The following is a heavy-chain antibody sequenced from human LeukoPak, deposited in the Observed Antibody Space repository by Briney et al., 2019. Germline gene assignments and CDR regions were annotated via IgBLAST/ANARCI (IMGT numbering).Heavy chain of an antibody. Sequence: GGSLRLSCAASGFTFRTQWMTWVRQAPGKGLEWVANIKQDGSDKYYVDSVKGRFTISKDNAKNSLYLQMNSLRVEGTAVYYCARGGSSSSWFWVDWGQGTLVTVSS. D-gene: IGHD6-13*01. J-gene: IGHJ4*02. V-gene: IGHV3-7*01. CDR3: ARGGSSSSWFWVD. CDR1: GFTFRTQW. CDR2: IKQDGSDK.